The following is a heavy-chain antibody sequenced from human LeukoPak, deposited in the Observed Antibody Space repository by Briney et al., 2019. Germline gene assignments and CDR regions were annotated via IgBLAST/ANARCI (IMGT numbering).Heavy chain of an antibody. CDR1: QHSLTSYR. D-gene: IGHD3-10*01. V-gene: IGHV5-10-1*01. CDR2: LDPSDTYT. Sequence: ESLKISCKGSQHSLTSYRLSWTRHMPGAGLEWRGRLDPSDTYTSSSASFQGHVTISADRSICTAYLQWSSLRAADTAMYYGAGRLLVRGVPSNWFDPWRQGTLVTVSS. J-gene: IGHJ5*02. CDR3: AGRLLVRGVPSNWFDP.